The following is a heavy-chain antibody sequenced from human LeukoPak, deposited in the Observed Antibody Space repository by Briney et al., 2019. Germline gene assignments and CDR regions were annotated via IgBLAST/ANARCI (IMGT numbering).Heavy chain of an antibody. CDR1: GYTFTSYA. V-gene: IGHV1-69*13. CDR3: ARATGAAAPGELYYGMDV. CDR2: IIPIFGTA. J-gene: IGHJ6*02. Sequence: SVKVSCKASGYTFTSYAISWVRQAPGQGLEWMGGIIPIFGTANYAQKFQGRVTITADESTSTAYMELSSLRSEDTAVYYCARATGAAAPGELYYGMDVWGQGTTVTVSS. D-gene: IGHD6-13*01.